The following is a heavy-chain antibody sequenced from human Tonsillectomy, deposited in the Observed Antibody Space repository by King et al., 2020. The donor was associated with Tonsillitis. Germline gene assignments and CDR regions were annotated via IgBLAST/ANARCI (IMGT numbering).Heavy chain of an antibody. J-gene: IGHJ5*02. V-gene: IGHV4-61*08. CDR3: AGGRTYDRSEYFQLPRGWLDP. Sequence: VRPGETLSRTCTVSGGSGSSGGYYWSWIRRPPGKGLEWIGYIYDSGSTNYNPSLKSRVTIPLDTSRNQFSLKLSSVTAADTAVYYCAGGRTYDRSEYFQLPRGWLDPWGQGTLVTVSS. CDR1: GGSGSSGGYY. CDR2: IYDSGST. D-gene: IGHD3-22*01.